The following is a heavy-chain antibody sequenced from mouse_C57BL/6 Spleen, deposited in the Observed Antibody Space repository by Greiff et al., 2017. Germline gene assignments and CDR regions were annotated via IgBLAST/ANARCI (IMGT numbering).Heavy chain of an antibody. D-gene: IGHD4-1*01. CDR2: IWSDGST. CDR3: ARQVLWDGYAMDY. CDR1: GFSLTSYG. Sequence: VKLQESGPGLVAPSQSLSITCTVSGFSLTSYGVHWVRQPPGKGLEWLVVIWSDGSTTSNSALKSRLHISKDTSEGQVFLKMNSLQTDDTAMYYCARQVLWDGYAMDYWGQGTSVTVSS. V-gene: IGHV2-6-1*01. J-gene: IGHJ4*01.